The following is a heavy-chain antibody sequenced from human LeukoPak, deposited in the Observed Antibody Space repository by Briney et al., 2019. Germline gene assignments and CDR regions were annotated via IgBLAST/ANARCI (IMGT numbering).Heavy chain of an antibody. J-gene: IGHJ4*02. CDR1: GGSISSGDYY. CDR2: IYYSGST. D-gene: IGHD6-13*01. V-gene: IGHV4-30-4*01. Sequence: SQTLPLTCTVSGGSISSGDYYWSWIRQPPGKGLEWTGYIYYSGSTYYNPSLKSRVTISVDTSKNQFSLKLSSVTAADTAVYYCARMGIAAAGTGDIFDYWGQGTLVTVSS. CDR3: ARMGIAAAGTGDIFDY.